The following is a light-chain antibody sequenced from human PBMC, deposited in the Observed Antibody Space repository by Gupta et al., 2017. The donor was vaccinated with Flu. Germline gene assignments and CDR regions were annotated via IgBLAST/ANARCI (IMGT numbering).Light chain of an antibody. V-gene: IGLV2-11*01. Sequence: QSALTQPRSVSGSPGQSVTISCTGTSSDVGGYNYVSWYQQHPGKAPKLMIYDVSKRPSGVPDRFAGSKSGNTASLTISGLQAEDEADYYCCSYASSYTKVVGTGTKVTVL. J-gene: IGLJ1*01. CDR3: CSYASSYTKV. CDR2: DVS. CDR1: SSDVGGYNY.